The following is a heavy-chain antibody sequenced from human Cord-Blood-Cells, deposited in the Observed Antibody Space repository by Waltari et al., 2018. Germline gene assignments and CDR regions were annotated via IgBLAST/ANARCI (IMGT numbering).Heavy chain of an antibody. V-gene: IGHV3-49*04. Sequence: EVQLVESGGGLVQPGRSLRLSCTASGFTFGDYAMSWVRQAPGTGLEWVGFIRSKAYGGTTEYASSVKGRFTISRDDSKSIAYLQMNSLKTEDTAVYYCTRDTDFWSGYYYYYGMDVWGQGTTVTVSS. CDR1: GFTFGDYA. J-gene: IGHJ6*02. D-gene: IGHD3-3*01. CDR2: IRSKAYGGTT. CDR3: TRDTDFWSGYYYYYGMDV.